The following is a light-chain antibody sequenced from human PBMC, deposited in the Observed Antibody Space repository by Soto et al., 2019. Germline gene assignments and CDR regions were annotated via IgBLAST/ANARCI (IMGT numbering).Light chain of an antibody. CDR2: KVS. Sequence: DVVMTQSPLSLPVTLGQPASISCRSSQRLVHTDGNTYLDWFQQRPGQSPRRLIYKVSNRDFGVPDRFSGSGSGTDFTLKISRVEAEDFAVYYCQQYHIWPSITFGQGTRLEIK. V-gene: IGKV2-30*02. J-gene: IGKJ5*01. CDR3: QQYHIWPSIT. CDR1: QRLVHTDGNTY.